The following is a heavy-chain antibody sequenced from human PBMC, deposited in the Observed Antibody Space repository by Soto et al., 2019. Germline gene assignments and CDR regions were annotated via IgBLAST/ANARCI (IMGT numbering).Heavy chain of an antibody. D-gene: IGHD3-9*01. CDR2: IYYRGNA. V-gene: IGHV4-39*01. CDR1: DDSIYSAEYD. CDR3: ARLEGLATTPHYFDF. J-gene: IGHJ4*02. Sequence: SGTLALTCSVSDDSIYSAEYDWGWISQPPGKGLEWIGSIYYRGNAYYNPSLQTRVTISLDKSKSQFSLKLNSVTAADSAVYFCARLEGLATTPHYFDFWGPGALLTVSS.